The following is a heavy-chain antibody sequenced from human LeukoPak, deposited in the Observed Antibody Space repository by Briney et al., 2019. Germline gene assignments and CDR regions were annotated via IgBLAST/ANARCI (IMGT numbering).Heavy chain of an antibody. CDR1: GYSFTSYW. CDR2: IYPGDSDT. Sequence: GESLKISCKGSGYSFTSYWIGWVRQMPGKGLEWMGIIYPGDSDTRYSPSFQGQVIISADKSISTAYLQWSSLKASDTAMYYCARIGYCSSTSCYWILDYWGQGTLVTVSS. D-gene: IGHD2-2*01. J-gene: IGHJ4*02. CDR3: ARIGYCSSTSCYWILDY. V-gene: IGHV5-51*01.